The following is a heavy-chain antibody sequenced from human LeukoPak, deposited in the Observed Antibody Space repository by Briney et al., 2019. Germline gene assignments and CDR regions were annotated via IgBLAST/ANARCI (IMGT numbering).Heavy chain of an antibody. CDR1: GGSISNYS. Sequence: SETLSLTCTVSGGSISNYSWSWIRQPPEKGLEWIGYIYYSGSTNYNPSLKSRVTMSVDTSKNQFSLKLSSVTAADTAVYYCARYSAESPSRWFDPWGQGTLVTVSS. D-gene: IGHD2-15*01. J-gene: IGHJ5*02. CDR2: IYYSGST. CDR3: ARYSAESPSRWFDP. V-gene: IGHV4-59*12.